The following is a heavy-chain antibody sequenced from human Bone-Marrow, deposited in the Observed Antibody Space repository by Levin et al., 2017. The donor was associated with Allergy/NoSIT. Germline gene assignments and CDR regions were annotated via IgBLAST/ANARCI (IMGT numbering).Heavy chain of an antibody. D-gene: IGHD6-19*01. V-gene: IGHV3-30*03. CDR2: ISYDESNK. J-gene: IGHJ4*02. Sequence: GESLKISCVASGFDFSSYGMHWVRQAPGKGLEWVAVISYDESNKFYGDSVEGRFTISTDNSKNTLFLEVDSLRVEDTAVYYCARDHLAVAGDNYFDYWGQGTLVTVSS. CDR3: ARDHLAVAGDNYFDY. CDR1: GFDFSSYG.